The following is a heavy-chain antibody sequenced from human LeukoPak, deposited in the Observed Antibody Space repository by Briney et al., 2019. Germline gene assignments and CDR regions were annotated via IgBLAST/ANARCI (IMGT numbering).Heavy chain of an antibody. J-gene: IGHJ4*02. D-gene: IGHD6-13*01. CDR3: ARDPPLSITAAGRVVYY. V-gene: IGHV1-2*02. CDR2: INPNSGGT. Sequence: ASVTVSCKASGYTFTSYYMHWVRQAPGQGLEWMGWINPNSGGTNYAQKFQGRVTLTRDTPISTAYMELSGLRSDDTAVYYRARDPPLSITAAGRVVYYWGQGTLVTVSS. CDR1: GYTFTSYY.